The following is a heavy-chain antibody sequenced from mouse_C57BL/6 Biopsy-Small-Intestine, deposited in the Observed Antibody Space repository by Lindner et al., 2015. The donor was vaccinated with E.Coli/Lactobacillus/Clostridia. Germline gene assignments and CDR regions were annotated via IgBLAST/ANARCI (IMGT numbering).Heavy chain of an antibody. J-gene: IGHJ2*01. CDR2: IYPRSGNT. CDR3: ARGHDGYYSYFDY. CDR1: GYTFTSYG. D-gene: IGHD2-3*01. V-gene: IGHV1-81*01. Sequence: VQLQESGAELARPGASVKLSCKASGYTFTSYGISWVKQRTGQGLEWIGEIYPRSGNTYYNEKFKGKATLTADKSSSTAYMELRSLTSEDSAVYFCARGHDGYYSYFDYWGQGTTLTVSS.